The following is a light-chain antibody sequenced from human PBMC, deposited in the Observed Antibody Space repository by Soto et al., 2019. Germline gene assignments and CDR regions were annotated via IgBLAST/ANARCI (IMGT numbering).Light chain of an antibody. CDR3: QQYNNWPPKQYT. CDR2: CAS. V-gene: IGKV3-15*01. CDR1: QSVSSN. J-gene: IGKJ2*01. Sequence: EIVMTQSPATLSVSPGERATLSCRASQSVSSNLAWYQHKPGQAPRLLIYCASTRATGIPARFSASGSGTAFSLTISSLQSEDFAVYYCQQYNNWPPKQYTFGQGTKLEIK.